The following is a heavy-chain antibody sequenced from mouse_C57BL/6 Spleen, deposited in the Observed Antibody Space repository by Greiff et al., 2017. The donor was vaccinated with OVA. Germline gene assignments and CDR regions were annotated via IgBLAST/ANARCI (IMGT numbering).Heavy chain of an antibody. Sequence: EVKVVESGGGLVQPKGSLKLSCAASGFSFNTYAMNWVRQAPGKGLEWVARIRSKSNNYATYYADSVKDRFTISRDDSESMLYLQMNNLKTEDTAMYYCVRHSLYDYDVAYWGQGTLVTVSA. CDR1: GFSFNTYA. V-gene: IGHV10-1*01. CDR2: IRSKSNNYAT. J-gene: IGHJ3*01. CDR3: VRHSLYDYDVAY. D-gene: IGHD2-4*01.